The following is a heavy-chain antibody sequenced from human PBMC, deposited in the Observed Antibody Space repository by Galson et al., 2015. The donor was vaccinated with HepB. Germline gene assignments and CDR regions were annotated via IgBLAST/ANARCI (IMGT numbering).Heavy chain of an antibody. CDR1: GGTFSRYA. Sequence: SVKVSCKASGGTFSRYAISWVRQAPGQGLEWMGGIIPIFGTANYAQKFQGRVTITADESTSTAYMELSSLRSEDTAVYYCAKNEYNIVVVTGAIAPYYYYGMDVWGQGTTVTVSS. V-gene: IGHV1-69*13. CDR3: AKNEYNIVVVTGAIAPYYYYGMDV. D-gene: IGHD2-2*01. CDR2: IIPIFGTA. J-gene: IGHJ6*02.